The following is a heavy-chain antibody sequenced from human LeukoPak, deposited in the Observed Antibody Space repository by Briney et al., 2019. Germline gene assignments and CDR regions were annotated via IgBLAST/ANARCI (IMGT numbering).Heavy chain of an antibody. Sequence: SETLSLTRTVSGGSISSYQWSWVRQPPGEGLGWVGKIYDSGSANYNPSLKSRVVISVDTSKNQFSLNLTPVTAADTAVYYSARVGVDYSGNVLKYFFDYWGQGTLVTVSS. V-gene: IGHV4-59*01. D-gene: IGHD4-23*01. J-gene: IGHJ4*02. CDR1: GGSISSYQ. CDR3: ARVGVDYSGNVLKYFFDY. CDR2: IYDSGSA.